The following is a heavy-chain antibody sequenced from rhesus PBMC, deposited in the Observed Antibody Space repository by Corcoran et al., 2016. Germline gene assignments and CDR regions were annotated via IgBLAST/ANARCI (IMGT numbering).Heavy chain of an antibody. D-gene: IGHD6-25*01. CDR1: GYTFTDYY. CDR3: ATDGVVAAVY. Sequence: EVQLVQSGAEVKKPGASVKISCKASGYTFTDYYLHWVRQSPGKGLERKGRVYPGDGEADDAQKFQDRVTITADTSTDTAYMELSSLRSEDTAMYYCATDGVVAAVYWGQGVLVTVSS. J-gene: IGHJ4*01. CDR2: VYPGDGEA. V-gene: IGHV1-111*02.